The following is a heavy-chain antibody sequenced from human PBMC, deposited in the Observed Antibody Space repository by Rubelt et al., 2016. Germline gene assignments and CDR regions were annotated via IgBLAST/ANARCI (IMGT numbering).Heavy chain of an antibody. Sequence: EVQLVESGGGLVQPGGSLRLSCAASGFTFSDSWMTWVRQAPGEGLEWVATLRQDGGEKYYVDSVKGRFTISRDNPKNSLDLQMDSLVVEGTAVYYWARDSARGGASDQWGQGALVTVSS. CDR3: ARDSARGGASDQ. D-gene: IGHD1-26*01. CDR1: GFTFSDSW. CDR2: LRQDGGEK. V-gene: IGHV3-7*01. J-gene: IGHJ4*02.